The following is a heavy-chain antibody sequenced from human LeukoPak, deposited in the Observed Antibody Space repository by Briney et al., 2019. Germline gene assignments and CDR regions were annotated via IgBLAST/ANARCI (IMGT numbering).Heavy chain of an antibody. CDR3: ARYSYGYYFDY. CDR1: GLTFSSYA. D-gene: IGHD5-18*01. Sequence: PGGSLRLSCAAPGLTFSSYAMSWVRQAPGKGLEWVSAISGSGGSTYYADSVKGRFTISRDNSKNTLYLQMNSLRAEDTAVYYCARYSYGYYFDYWGQGTLVTVSS. V-gene: IGHV3-23*01. CDR2: ISGSGGST. J-gene: IGHJ4*02.